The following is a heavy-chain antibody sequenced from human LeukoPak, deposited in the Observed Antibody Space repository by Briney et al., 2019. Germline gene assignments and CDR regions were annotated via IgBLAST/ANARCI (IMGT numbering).Heavy chain of an antibody. D-gene: IGHD6-13*01. Sequence: PGRSLRLSCAASGSTFSSYGMHWVRQAPGKGLEWVAVISYDGSNKYYADSVKGRFTISRDNSKNTLYLQMNSLRAEDTAVYYCATTGYSSSWYYFDYWGQGTLVTVSS. CDR1: GSTFSSYG. J-gene: IGHJ4*02. CDR2: ISYDGSNK. CDR3: ATTGYSSSWYYFDY. V-gene: IGHV3-30*03.